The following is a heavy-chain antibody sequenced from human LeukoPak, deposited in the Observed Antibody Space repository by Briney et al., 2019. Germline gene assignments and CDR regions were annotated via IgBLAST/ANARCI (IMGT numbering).Heavy chain of an antibody. D-gene: IGHD5-18*01. Sequence: GGSLRLSCAASGFTFNDYYMTWLRQAPGKGLECVSYISSSGNTIFYAGSVKGRFTISRDNAKNSLYLEMNSLRDEDTALYYCARGVRGYSRGSRFDQWGQGTLVTVSS. J-gene: IGHJ4*02. CDR2: ISSSGNTI. V-gene: IGHV3-11*04. CDR1: GFTFNDYY. CDR3: ARGVRGYSRGSRFDQ.